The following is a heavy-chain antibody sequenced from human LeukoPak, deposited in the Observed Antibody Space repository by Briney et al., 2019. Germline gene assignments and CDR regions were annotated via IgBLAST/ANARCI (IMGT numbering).Heavy chain of an antibody. V-gene: IGHV4-59*13. Sequence: SETLSLTCTVSGGSISSYYWSWIRQPPGKGLEWIGYIYYSGSTNYNPSLKSRVTISVDTSKNQFSLKLSSVTPADTAVYYCAREGYSYGLDYWGQGTLVTVSS. CDR1: GGSISSYY. J-gene: IGHJ4*02. CDR3: AREGYSYGLDY. D-gene: IGHD5-18*01. CDR2: IYYSGST.